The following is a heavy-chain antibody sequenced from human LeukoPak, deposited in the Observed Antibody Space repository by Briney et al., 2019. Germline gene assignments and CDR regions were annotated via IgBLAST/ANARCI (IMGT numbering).Heavy chain of an antibody. CDR3: ARGTGFSSSWSYYYGMDV. D-gene: IGHD6-13*01. CDR1: GYTFTSYD. V-gene: IGHV1-8*01. Sequence: ASVKVSCEASGYTFTSYDINWVRQATGQGLEWMGWMNPNSGNTGYAKKFQGRVTMTRNTSISTAYMELSSLRSEDTAVYYCARGTGFSSSWSYYYGMDVWGQGTTVTVSS. J-gene: IGHJ6*02. CDR2: MNPNSGNT.